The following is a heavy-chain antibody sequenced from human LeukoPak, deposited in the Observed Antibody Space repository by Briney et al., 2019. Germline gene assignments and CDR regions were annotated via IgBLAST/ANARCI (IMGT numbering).Heavy chain of an antibody. Sequence: GGPLNLSCAASGFPFSGSAMHWVRQASGKGLEWVGRIRSKSNSYATAYAASAKGRFTISRDDSKNTAYLQMNSLKIEDTAVYYCTTHSSSWSADYFDYWGQGTLVTVSS. V-gene: IGHV3-73*01. CDR1: GFPFSGSA. CDR3: TTHSSSWSADYFDY. D-gene: IGHD6-13*01. J-gene: IGHJ4*02. CDR2: IRSKSNSYAT.